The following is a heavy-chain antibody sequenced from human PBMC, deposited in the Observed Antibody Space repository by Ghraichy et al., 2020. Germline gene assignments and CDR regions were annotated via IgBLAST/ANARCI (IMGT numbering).Heavy chain of an antibody. J-gene: IGHJ6*03. V-gene: IGHV4-59*08. D-gene: IGHD3-3*01. CDR3: ARAPTYYDFWSGYLSYMDV. Sequence: SETLSLTCTVSGGSISSYYWSWIRQPPGKGLEWIGYIYYSGSTNYNPSLKSRVTISVDTSKNQFSLKLSSVTAADTAVYYCARAPTYYDFWSGYLSYMDVWGKGTTVTVAS. CDR2: IYYSGST. CDR1: GGSISSYY.